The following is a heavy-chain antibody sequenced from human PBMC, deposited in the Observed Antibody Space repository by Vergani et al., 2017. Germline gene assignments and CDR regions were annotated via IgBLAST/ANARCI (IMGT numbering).Heavy chain of an antibody. D-gene: IGHD1-7*01. CDR3: ARDQESWLELSWGY. J-gene: IGHJ4*02. V-gene: IGHV1-3*01. Sequence: KFQGRVTITRDTSASTAYMELSSLRSEDTAVYYCARDQESWLELSWGYWGQGTLVTVSS.